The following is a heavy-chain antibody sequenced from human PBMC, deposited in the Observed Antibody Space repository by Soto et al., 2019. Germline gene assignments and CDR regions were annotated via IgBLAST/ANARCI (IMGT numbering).Heavy chain of an antibody. CDR1: GGSISSSSYY. CDR3: ARHGGYRPSDY. CDR2: IYYSGST. Sequence: PSETLSLTCTVSGGSISSSSYYWGWIRQPPGKGLEWIGSIYYSGSTYYNPSLKSRVAISVDTSKNQFSLKLGSVTAADTAVYYCARHGGYRPSDYWGQGTLVTVSS. V-gene: IGHV4-39*01. D-gene: IGHD5-18*01. J-gene: IGHJ4*02.